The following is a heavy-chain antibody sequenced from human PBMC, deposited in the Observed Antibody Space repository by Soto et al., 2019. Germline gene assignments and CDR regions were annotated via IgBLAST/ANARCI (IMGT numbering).Heavy chain of an antibody. CDR2: ISAYNGNT. V-gene: IGHV1-18*01. D-gene: IGHD5-12*01. CDR1: GYTFTSYG. Sequence: QVQLVQSGAEVKKPGASVKVSCKASGYTFTSYGISWVRQAPGQGLEWMGWISAYNGNTNYAQKLQGRVTMTTDTSTSTAYMELRSLTSDDTAVYYCARDYSGYDLMGHYYYYMDVWGKGTTVTVSS. J-gene: IGHJ6*03. CDR3: ARDYSGYDLMGHYYYYMDV.